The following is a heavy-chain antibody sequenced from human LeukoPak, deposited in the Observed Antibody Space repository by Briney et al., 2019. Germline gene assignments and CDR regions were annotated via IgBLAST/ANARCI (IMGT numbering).Heavy chain of an antibody. Sequence: SETLSLTCTVSGGSLGSSSYYWGWIRQPPGKDLELIGTIYFDGNSFYNPSLKSRVTISIDMSKNQFSLKLSSLTAADTAIYYCAAENGNFWIGYHYFEDWGQGTLVSVSS. D-gene: IGHD3-3*01. CDR3: AAENGNFWIGYHYFED. CDR1: GGSLGSSSYY. J-gene: IGHJ4*02. CDR2: IYFDGNS. V-gene: IGHV4-39*01.